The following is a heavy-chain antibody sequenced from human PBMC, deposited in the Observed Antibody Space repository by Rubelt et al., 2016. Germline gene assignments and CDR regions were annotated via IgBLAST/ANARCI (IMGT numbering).Heavy chain of an antibody. V-gene: IGHV1-18*01. Sequence: TFTSYGISWVRQAPGQGLVWMGWISAYNGNTNYAQKLQGRVTMNTDTSTSTAYMELRSLRSDDTAVYYCARFFGVVSGGSGFDYWGQGTLVTVSP. CDR1: TFTSYG. CDR3: ARFFGVVSGGSGFDY. D-gene: IGHD3-3*01. CDR2: ISAYNGNT. J-gene: IGHJ4*02.